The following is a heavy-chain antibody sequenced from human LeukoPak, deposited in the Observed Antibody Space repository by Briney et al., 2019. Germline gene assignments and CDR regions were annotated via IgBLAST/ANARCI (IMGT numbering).Heavy chain of an antibody. J-gene: IGHJ4*02. CDR2: IYYSGNT. CDR3: ARGIVVTPFDY. V-gene: IGHV4-39*07. CDR1: GGSISTSAYY. Sequence: SETLSLTCIVSGGSISTSAYYWGWIRQPPGEGLQWIGSIYYSGNTYYNSSLKSRVTISVDTSKNQFSLKLSSVTAADTAVYYCARGIVVTPFDYWGQGTLVTVSS. D-gene: IGHD1-26*01.